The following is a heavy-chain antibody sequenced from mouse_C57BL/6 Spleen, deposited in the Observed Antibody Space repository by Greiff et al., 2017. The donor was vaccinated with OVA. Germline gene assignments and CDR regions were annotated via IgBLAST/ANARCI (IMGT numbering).Heavy chain of an antibody. CDR1: GFTFSDYG. V-gene: IGHV5-17*01. Sequence: EVKLLESGGGLVKPGGSLKLSCAASGFTFSDYGMHWVRQAPEKGLEWVAYISSGSSTIYYADTVKGRFTSSRDNAKNTLFLQMTSLRAEDTAMYYCASSRNGGFAYWGQGTLVTVSA. D-gene: IGHD2-1*01. CDR3: ASSRNGGFAY. CDR2: ISSGSSTI. J-gene: IGHJ3*01.